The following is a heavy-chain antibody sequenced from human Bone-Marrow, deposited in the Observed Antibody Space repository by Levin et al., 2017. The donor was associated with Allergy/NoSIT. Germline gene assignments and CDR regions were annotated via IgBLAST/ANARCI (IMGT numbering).Heavy chain of an antibody. CDR1: GFTFSDYS. J-gene: IGHJ3*01. Sequence: SCIVSGFTFSDYSIYWVRQAPGKGLEWISSISGDSSDLYYADSVKGRFTISRDNAKNSLNLQVSSLRAEDTAVYHCVRGLMRDVRVAHKEAFDVWGQGTMVTVSS. CDR2: ISGDSSDL. V-gene: IGHV3-21*01. D-gene: IGHD2-8*01. CDR3: VRGLMRDVRVAHKEAFDV.